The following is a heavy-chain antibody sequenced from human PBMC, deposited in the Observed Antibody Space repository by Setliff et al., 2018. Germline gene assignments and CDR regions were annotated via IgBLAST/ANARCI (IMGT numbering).Heavy chain of an antibody. D-gene: IGHD5-18*01. Sequence: PSETLSLTCAVSGYSISSGYYWGWIRQPPGKGLKWIGSIYHSGSTYYNPSLKSRVTISVDTSKNQFSLKLSSVTAADTAVYYCARVPRFTDTRNAFDIWGQGTMVTVSS. CDR2: IYHSGST. J-gene: IGHJ3*02. V-gene: IGHV4-38-2*01. CDR1: GYSISSGYY. CDR3: ARVPRFTDTRNAFDI.